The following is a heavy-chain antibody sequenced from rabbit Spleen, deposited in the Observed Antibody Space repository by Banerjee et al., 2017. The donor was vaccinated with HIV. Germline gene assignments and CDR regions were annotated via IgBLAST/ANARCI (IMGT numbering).Heavy chain of an antibody. Sequence: QSLEESGGGLVKPGASLTLTCTASGFSFSSSYWMCWVRQAPEKGLEWIACIGSVSDNIYYANWVNGRFTISKTSSTVALKMTSLTAADTATYLCARGNPNRGDGFNLWGQGALVTVS. J-gene: IGHJ4*01. CDR1: GFSFSSSYW. CDR3: ARGNPNRGDGFNL. CDR2: IGSVSDNI. V-gene: IGHV1S40*01. D-gene: IGHD2-1*01.